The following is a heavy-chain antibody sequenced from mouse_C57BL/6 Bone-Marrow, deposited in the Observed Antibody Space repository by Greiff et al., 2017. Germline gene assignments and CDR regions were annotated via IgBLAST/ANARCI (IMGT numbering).Heavy chain of an antibody. V-gene: IGHV1-53*01. D-gene: IGHD1-1*01. Sequence: QVQLQQPGTELVKPGASVKLSCKASGYTFTSYWMHWVKQRPGQGLEWIGNLTPSNGGTNYNEKFQSKATLTVDKSSSTAYMQLSSLTSEYSAVYYCASYYYGSTYFDYWGQGTTLTVSS. J-gene: IGHJ2*01. CDR3: ASYYYGSTYFDY. CDR1: GYTFTSYW. CDR2: LTPSNGGT.